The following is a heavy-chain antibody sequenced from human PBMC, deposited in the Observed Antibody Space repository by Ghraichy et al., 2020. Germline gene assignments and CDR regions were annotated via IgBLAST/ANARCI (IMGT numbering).Heavy chain of an antibody. J-gene: IGHJ5*02. V-gene: IGHV6-1*01. Sequence: SETLSLTCDISGASVSGNNVGWNWLRQSPSRGLEWLGRTYFSSTLYSDYAVSVKGRVTINADTSKNQFSLQLNSLTPEDTAVYYWARDVEVMGVRDWFDPWGRGALVTDS. CDR1: GASVSGNNVG. CDR2: TYFSSTLYS. D-gene: IGHD2-8*01. CDR3: ARDVEVMGVRDWFDP.